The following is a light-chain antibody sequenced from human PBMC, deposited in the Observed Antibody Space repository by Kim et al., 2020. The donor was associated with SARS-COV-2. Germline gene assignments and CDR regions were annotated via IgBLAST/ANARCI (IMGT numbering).Light chain of an antibody. CDR2: QDS. CDR3: QAWDSSTYV. V-gene: IGLV3-1*01. J-gene: IGLJ1*01. CDR1: KLGDKY. Sequence: SYELTQPPAVSVYQGQTASITCSGDKLGDKYACWYQQKPGQSPVLVIYQDSKRPSGIPERFSGSNSGNTATLTISATQAMDEADYYCQAWDSSTYVFGTGTKVTVL.